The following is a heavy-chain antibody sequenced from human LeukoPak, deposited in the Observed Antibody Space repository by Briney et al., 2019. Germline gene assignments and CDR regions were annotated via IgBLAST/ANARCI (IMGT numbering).Heavy chain of an antibody. V-gene: IGHV4-59*08. CDR1: GGSISSYY. CDR2: IYYSGST. Sequence: SETLSLTCTVSGGSISSYYWSWIRQPPGKGLEWIGYIYYSGSTNYNPSLKSRVTISVDTSKNQFSLKLSSVTAADTAVYYCASVSFSSSWVFDYWGQGTLVTVSS. CDR3: ASVSFSSSWVFDY. J-gene: IGHJ4*02. D-gene: IGHD6-13*01.